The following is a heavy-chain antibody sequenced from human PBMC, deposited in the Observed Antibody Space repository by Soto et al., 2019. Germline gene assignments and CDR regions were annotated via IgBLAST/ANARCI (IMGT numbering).Heavy chain of an antibody. CDR1: GNSFSSYW. D-gene: IGHD3-10*01. CDR2: IYPRDSDT. CDR3: ARRRGLGSYYNSHDAFDI. Sequence: GESLKISCKGSGNSFSSYWIAWVRQMPGKGLEWMGIIYPRDSDTGYSPSFQGQVTISADKSIITAYLQWSSLKASDTSMYYCARRRGLGSYYNSHDAFDIWGQGTMVTVSS. J-gene: IGHJ3*02. V-gene: IGHV5-51*01.